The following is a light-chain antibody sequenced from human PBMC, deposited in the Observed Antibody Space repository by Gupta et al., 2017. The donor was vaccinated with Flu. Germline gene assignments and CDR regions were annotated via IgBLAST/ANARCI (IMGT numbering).Light chain of an antibody. Sequence: TISCTGTSSAVGDYKYVSWYQQHPGKVPNLMVYDVSNRPSGGSNRFSGSKSGYTASLTISGLQAEDEAIYYCSSYTSSSTLEVVFGGGTKLTVL. CDR3: SSYTSSSTLEVV. CDR2: DVS. J-gene: IGLJ3*02. CDR1: SSAVGDYKY. V-gene: IGLV2-14*03.